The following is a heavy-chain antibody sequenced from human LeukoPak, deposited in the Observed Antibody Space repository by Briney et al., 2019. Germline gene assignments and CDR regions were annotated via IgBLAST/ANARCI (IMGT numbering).Heavy chain of an antibody. D-gene: IGHD5-24*01. J-gene: IGHJ3*02. CDR2: ISWDGGTT. Sequence: GGSLRLSCAASGFTFDDYTMHWVRQAPGKGLEWVSLISWDGGTTYYADSVKGRFTISRDNTKNSLYLEMNSLRSEDTAFYTCTKLADGYRGFNIWGQGTMVTVSS. V-gene: IGHV3-43*01. CDR3: TKLADGYRGFNI. CDR1: GFTFDDYT.